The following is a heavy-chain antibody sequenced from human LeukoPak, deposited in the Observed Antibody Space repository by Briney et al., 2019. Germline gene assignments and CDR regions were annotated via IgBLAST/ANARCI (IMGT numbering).Heavy chain of an antibody. CDR2: IYAGGNT. D-gene: IGHD5-12*01. CDR1: GFSVSDNY. V-gene: IGHV3-53*01. J-gene: IGHJ1*01. Sequence: AGGSLRLSCAASGFSVSDNYMTWVRQAPGKGLEWVSVIYAGGNTYYTDSVKGRFTISRDNSKNTPFLQMDSLRAEDTAVYYCARAGQWLEYFHHWGQGTLVTVSS. CDR3: ARAGQWLEYFHH.